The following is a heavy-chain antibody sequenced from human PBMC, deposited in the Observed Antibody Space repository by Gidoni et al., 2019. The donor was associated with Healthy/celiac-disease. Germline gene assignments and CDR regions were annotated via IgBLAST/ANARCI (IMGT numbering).Heavy chain of an antibody. V-gene: IGHV4-4*02. D-gene: IGHD6-19*01. Sequence: QVPLQESRPGLVTPSGTLSLTCAVSGGSIRSSNWWSWVRQPPGKGLEWIGEICHSGSTNYIPSLKRRLTKSVDKSKNQFSLELSSVSAADTAVYYCASLAGTVYWGQGTLVTVSS. J-gene: IGHJ4*02. CDR1: GGSIRSSNW. CDR2: ICHSGST. CDR3: ASLAGTVY.